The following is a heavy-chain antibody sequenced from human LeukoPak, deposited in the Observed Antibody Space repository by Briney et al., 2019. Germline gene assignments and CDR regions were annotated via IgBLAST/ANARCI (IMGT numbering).Heavy chain of an antibody. J-gene: IGHJ4*02. CDR1: GGTFSSYA. CDR2: IIPIFGTA. V-gene: IGHV1-69*05. Sequence: SVKVSCKASGGTFSSYAISWVRQAPGQGLEWMGRIIPIFGTANYAQKFQGRATITTDESTSTAYMELSSLRSEDTAVYYCASGSDSSGFGFDYWGQGTLVTVSS. D-gene: IGHD3-22*01. CDR3: ASGSDSSGFGFDY.